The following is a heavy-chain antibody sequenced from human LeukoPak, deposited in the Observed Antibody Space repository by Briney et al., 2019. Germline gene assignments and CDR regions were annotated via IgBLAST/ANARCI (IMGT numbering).Heavy chain of an antibody. D-gene: IGHD2-2*01. CDR3: ATRIDCSSTSCYAKDNAFDI. Sequence: SETLSLTCTVSGGSITSYNYYWGWIRQPPGKGLEWIGSVYYSGSTYYNPSLRSRIAVSVDTSKNQFSLKLRSVTAADTAVYYCATRIDCSSTSCYAKDNAFDIWGQGTMVTVSS. J-gene: IGHJ3*02. CDR2: VYYSGST. V-gene: IGHV4-39*01. CDR1: GGSITSYNYY.